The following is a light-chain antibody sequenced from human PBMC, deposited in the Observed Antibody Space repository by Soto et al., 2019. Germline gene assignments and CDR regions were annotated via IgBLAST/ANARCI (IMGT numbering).Light chain of an antibody. V-gene: IGLV2-14*01. J-gene: IGLJ2*01. CDR1: NTYSYNS. CDR3: SSDTTSNTL. Sequence: QSALTQPASVSGSPGQSITITCTGTNTYSYNSVSWYQQHPGKAHKLMIHDYNIRTSGVSNRFSGSKSGNTASLTISGLQAEDEDDYFCSSDTTSNTLFGGGTQLTVL. CDR2: DYN.